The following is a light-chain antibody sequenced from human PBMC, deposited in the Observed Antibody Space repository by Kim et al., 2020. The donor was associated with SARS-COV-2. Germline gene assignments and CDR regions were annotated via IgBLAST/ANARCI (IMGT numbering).Light chain of an antibody. Sequence: EIVLTQSPATLSLSPGERATLSCRASQSVSSYLAWYQQKPGQAPRLLIYDASNRATGIPARFSGSGSGTDFTLTISSLEPEDFAVYYGRHRTNWPPRTFVQGTKVDI. J-gene: IGKJ1*01. CDR3: RHRTNWPPRT. CDR2: DAS. CDR1: QSVSSY. V-gene: IGKV3-11*01.